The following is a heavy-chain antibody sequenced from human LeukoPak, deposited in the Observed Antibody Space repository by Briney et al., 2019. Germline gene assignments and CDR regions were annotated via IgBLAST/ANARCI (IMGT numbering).Heavy chain of an antibody. J-gene: IGHJ5*01. D-gene: IGHD1-1*01. Sequence: ASETLSLTCTVSGDSISSGNYWGWIRQPPGKGLEWIGSIFHTGSTYFNLSLKSRVTISVDTSKNQFSLRLSSVTAADTAVYYCARVTTGSTTLDSWGQGILVTVSS. CDR3: ARVTTGSTTLDS. V-gene: IGHV4-38-2*02. CDR2: IFHTGST. CDR1: GDSISSGNY.